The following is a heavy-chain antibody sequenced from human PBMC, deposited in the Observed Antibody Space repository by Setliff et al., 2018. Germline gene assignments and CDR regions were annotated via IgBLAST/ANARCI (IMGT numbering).Heavy chain of an antibody. Sequence: SETLSLTCTVSGGSISSGSYYWSWIRQPAGKGLEWVGRLHTSGSTNYNPSLKSRATISVDTSKNQFSLNLSAVTAADTAVYFCARDNTIVGATDYWGQGTLVTVSS. V-gene: IGHV4-61*02. D-gene: IGHD1-26*01. CDR2: LHTSGST. CDR1: GGSISSGSYY. J-gene: IGHJ4*02. CDR3: ARDNTIVGATDY.